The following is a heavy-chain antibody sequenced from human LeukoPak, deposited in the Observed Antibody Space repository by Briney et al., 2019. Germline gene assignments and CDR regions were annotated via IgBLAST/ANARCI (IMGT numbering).Heavy chain of an antibody. J-gene: IGHJ4*02. CDR2: IYTSGST. V-gene: IGHV4-4*07. Sequence: PSETLSLTCTVSGGSISSYYWSWIRQPAGKGLEWIGRIYTSGSTNYNPSLKSRVTMSVDTPKNQFSLKLSSVTAADTAVYYCARDNDGITGTTLDYWGQGTLVTVSS. D-gene: IGHD1-7*01. CDR1: GGSISSYY. CDR3: ARDNDGITGTTLDY.